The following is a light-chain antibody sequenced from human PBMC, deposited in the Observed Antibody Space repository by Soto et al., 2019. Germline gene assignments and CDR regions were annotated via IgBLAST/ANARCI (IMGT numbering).Light chain of an antibody. Sequence: DIQMTQSPSTLSASVGDRVTITCRASQSISSWLAWYQQKPGKAPKLLIYKASSLESGVPSRFSGSGSGTKFTLTISSLQPDDIATYYCQQYNSYSRTFGQGTKVDI. CDR2: KAS. J-gene: IGKJ1*01. V-gene: IGKV1-5*03. CDR3: QQYNSYSRT. CDR1: QSISSW.